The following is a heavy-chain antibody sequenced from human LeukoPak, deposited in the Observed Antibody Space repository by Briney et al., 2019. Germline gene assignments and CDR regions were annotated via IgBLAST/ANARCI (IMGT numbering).Heavy chain of an antibody. V-gene: IGHV3-21*01. CDR2: ITTSSSHV. Sequence: EGSLRLSCAASGFAFSSYSMNWIRQAPGKGLEWVSSITTSSSHVYYADSVKGRLTISRDNAKNSLYLQMNSLRAEDTAVYYCASLMTSVTIPDYWGQGTLVTVSS. J-gene: IGHJ4*02. CDR1: GFAFSSYS. D-gene: IGHD4-17*01. CDR3: ASLMTSVTIPDY.